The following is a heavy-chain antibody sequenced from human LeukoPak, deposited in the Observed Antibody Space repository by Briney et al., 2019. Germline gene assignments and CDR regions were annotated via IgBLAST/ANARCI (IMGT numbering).Heavy chain of an antibody. Sequence: GASVKVSCKASGYTFTSYGISWVRQAPGQGLEWMGWISAYNGNTNYAQKLQGRVTMTTDTSTSTAYMELRSPRSDDTAVYYCARDGFTITMVRGVIINWFDPWGQGTLVTVSS. CDR2: ISAYNGNT. CDR1: GYTFTSYG. V-gene: IGHV1-18*04. CDR3: ARDGFTITMVRGVIINWFDP. D-gene: IGHD3-10*01. J-gene: IGHJ5*02.